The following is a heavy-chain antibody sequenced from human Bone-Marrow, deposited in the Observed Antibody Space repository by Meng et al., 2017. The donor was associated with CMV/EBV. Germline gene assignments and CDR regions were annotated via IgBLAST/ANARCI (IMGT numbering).Heavy chain of an antibody. CDR2: IGIGGDT. V-gene: IGHV3-13*01. CDR3: SRGDNAYSDISYGMDA. J-gene: IGHJ6*02. CDR1: GFTFTDYE. D-gene: IGHD2-21*01. Sequence: GESLKISCVGSGFTFTDYEMHRVRQAPGKGSEWVSNIGIGGDTHDPDSVKGRYTISRENAKNSLYLQMNSLTAADTDVYECSRGDNAYSDISYGMDAWGQGTTVTVSS.